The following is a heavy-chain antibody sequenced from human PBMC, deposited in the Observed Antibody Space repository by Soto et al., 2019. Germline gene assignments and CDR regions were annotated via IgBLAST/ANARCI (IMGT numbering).Heavy chain of an antibody. Sequence: SETLSLTCTVSGGSTSSDNYWSWIRQPPGKGLEWIGHIYYSGNADYNPSLKSRLAISIDTSKNQFSLKLSSVTAADTAVYFCAREGGESSDGLYYFDSWGQGSLVTVSS. CDR1: GGSTSSDNY. CDR2: IYYSGNA. V-gene: IGHV4-30-4*01. CDR3: AREGGESSDGLYYFDS. D-gene: IGHD3-16*01. J-gene: IGHJ4*02.